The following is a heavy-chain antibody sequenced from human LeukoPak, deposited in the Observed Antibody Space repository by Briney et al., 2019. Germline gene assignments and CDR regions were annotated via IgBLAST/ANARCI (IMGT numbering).Heavy chain of an antibody. Sequence: SETLSLTCAVSGYSISRGYYWGWIRQPPGKGLELIGSIYHSGSTYYNPSLKSRVTISVDTSKNQFSLKLSSVTAAAAAVYYCAARDGYNIDYWGQGTLVTVSS. J-gene: IGHJ4*02. CDR3: AARDGYNIDY. V-gene: IGHV4-38-2*01. CDR1: GYSISRGYY. D-gene: IGHD5-24*01. CDR2: IYHSGST.